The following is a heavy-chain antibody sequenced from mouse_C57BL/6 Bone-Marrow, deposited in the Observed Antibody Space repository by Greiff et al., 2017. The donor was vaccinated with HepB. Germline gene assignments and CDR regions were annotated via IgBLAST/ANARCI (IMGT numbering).Heavy chain of an antibody. CDR3: ASPSYYYGSSWNY. V-gene: IGHV1-64*01. CDR2: IHPNSGST. J-gene: IGHJ2*01. Sequence: VQLQQPGAELVKPGASVKLSCKASGYTFTSYWMHWVKQRPGQGLEWIGMIHPNSGSTNYNEKFKSKATLTVDKSSSTAYMQLSSLTSEDSAVYYCASPSYYYGSSWNYWGQGTTLTVSS. CDR1: GYTFTSYW. D-gene: IGHD1-1*01.